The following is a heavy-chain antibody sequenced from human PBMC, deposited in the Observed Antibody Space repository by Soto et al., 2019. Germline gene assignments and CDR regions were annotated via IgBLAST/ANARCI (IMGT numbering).Heavy chain of an antibody. J-gene: IGHJ6*02. CDR1: GFTFSSYG. CDR3: AKDRRVGSSGWYGYYYYYYGMDV. CDR2: ISYDGSNK. Sequence: QVQLVESGGGVVQPGRSLRLSCAASGFTFSSYGMHWVRQAPGKGLEWVAVISYDGSNKYYADSVKGRFTISRDNSKNTLYLQMNSLRAEDTAVYYCAKDRRVGSSGWYGYYYYYYGMDVWGQGTTVTVSS. V-gene: IGHV3-30*18. D-gene: IGHD6-19*01.